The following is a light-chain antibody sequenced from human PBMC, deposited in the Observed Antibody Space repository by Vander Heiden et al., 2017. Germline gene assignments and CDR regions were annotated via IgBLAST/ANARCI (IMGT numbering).Light chain of an antibody. V-gene: IGLV1-40*01. Sequence: QSVLTQPPSVSGALGRRVTISCTRIRSNIGAGYDVRWYPHLPETAPKLLIYGNSNRPSGVPDRFSGSKSGTSASLAPTGLQAEDEADYYCQSYDSSLSAVVFGGGTKLTVL. CDR2: GNS. CDR1: RSNIGAGYD. CDR3: QSYDSSLSAVV. J-gene: IGLJ2*01.